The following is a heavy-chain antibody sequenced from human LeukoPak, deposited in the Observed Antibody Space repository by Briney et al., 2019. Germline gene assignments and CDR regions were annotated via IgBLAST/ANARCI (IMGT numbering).Heavy chain of an antibody. CDR1: GFSFSGYD. Sequence: PGGSLRLSCAASGFSFSGYDMNWVRQAPGKGLEWVSAISGGGGSTYYADSVKGRFTIPRDYSKNTLYLQMNSLRAEDTAVYYCAKDGYNYLDYWGQGTLVTVSS. V-gene: IGHV3-23*01. CDR2: ISGGGGST. D-gene: IGHD5-24*01. J-gene: IGHJ4*02. CDR3: AKDGYNYLDY.